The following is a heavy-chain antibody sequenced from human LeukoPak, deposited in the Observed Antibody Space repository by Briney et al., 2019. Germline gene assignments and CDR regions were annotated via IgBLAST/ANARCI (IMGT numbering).Heavy chain of an antibody. CDR1: GFTFSSYA. J-gene: IGHJ3*02. V-gene: IGHV3-23*01. CDR3: ARSNFGYSYGYNAFDI. D-gene: IGHD5-18*01. CDR2: ISGSCGST. Sequence: PGGSLRLSCAASGFTFSSYAMSWVRQAPGKGLEWVSAISGSCGSTYYADSVKGRFTISRDNSKNTLYLQMNSLRAEDTAVYYCARSNFGYSYGYNAFDIWGQGTMVTVSS.